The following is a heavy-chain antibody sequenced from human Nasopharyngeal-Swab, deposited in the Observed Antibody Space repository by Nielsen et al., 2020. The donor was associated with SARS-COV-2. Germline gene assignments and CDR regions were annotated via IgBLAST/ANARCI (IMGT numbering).Heavy chain of an antibody. J-gene: IGHJ4*02. CDR3: ARDRITIFGVEKPSDY. Sequence: GESLKISCAASGFTFSSYSMNWVRQAPGKGLEWVSSISSSSSYIYYADSVKGRFTISRDNAKNSLYLQMNSLRAEDTAVYYCARDRITIFGVEKPSDYWGQGTLVTVSS. CDR2: ISSSSSYI. V-gene: IGHV3-21*01. D-gene: IGHD3-3*01. CDR1: GFTFSSYS.